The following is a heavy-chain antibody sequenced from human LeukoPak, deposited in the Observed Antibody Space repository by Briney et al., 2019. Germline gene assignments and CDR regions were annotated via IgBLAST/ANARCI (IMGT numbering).Heavy chain of an antibody. CDR3: AKDQDGSGSQHLDY. D-gene: IGHD3-10*01. J-gene: IGHJ4*02. Sequence: GGSLRLSCAASGFTFSNYGMHWVRQAPGKGLEWVADISYDGSNRYYADSVKGRVTISRENSKNTLYLQVNSLRAEDTAVYYCAKDQDGSGSQHLDYWGQGTLVTVSS. CDR2: ISYDGSNR. CDR1: GFTFSNYG. V-gene: IGHV3-30*18.